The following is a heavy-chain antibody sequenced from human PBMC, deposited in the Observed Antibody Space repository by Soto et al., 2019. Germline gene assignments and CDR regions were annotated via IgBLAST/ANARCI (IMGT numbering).Heavy chain of an antibody. D-gene: IGHD6-13*01. CDR3: ARNFLEAADYFDY. Sequence: SVKVSCKASGGTFSSYTISWVRQAPGQGLEWMGRIIPILGIANYAQKFQGRVTITADKSTSTAYMELSSLRSEDTAVYYCARNFLEAADYFDYWGQGTLVTVSS. CDR1: GGTFSSYT. CDR2: IIPILGIA. V-gene: IGHV1-69*02. J-gene: IGHJ4*02.